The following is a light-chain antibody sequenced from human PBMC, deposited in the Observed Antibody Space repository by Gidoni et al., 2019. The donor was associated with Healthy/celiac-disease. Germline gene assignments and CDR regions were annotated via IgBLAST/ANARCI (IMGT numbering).Light chain of an antibody. Sequence: DIVMAQSPDSLAVSLGERPTINCKSSQSVLYSSNNKNYLAWYQQKPGQPPKLLIYWASTRESGVPDRFSGRGYGTDFTLTISSLQAEDVAVYYCQQYYSTPLTFGGGTKVEIK. J-gene: IGKJ4*01. CDR1: QSVLYSSNNKNY. CDR2: WAS. CDR3: QQYYSTPLT. V-gene: IGKV4-1*01.